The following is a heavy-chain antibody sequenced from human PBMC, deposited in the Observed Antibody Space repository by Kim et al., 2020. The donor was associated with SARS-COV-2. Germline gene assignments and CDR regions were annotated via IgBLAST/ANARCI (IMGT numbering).Heavy chain of an antibody. CDR3: AKSDIVVVVAATPSLYFDY. Sequence: ASVKVSCKASGYTFTSYYMHWVRQAPGQGLEWMGIINPSGGSTSYAQKFQGRVTMTRDTSTSTVYMELSSLRSEDTAVYYCAKSDIVVVVAATPSLYFDYWGQGTLVTVSS. D-gene: IGHD2-15*01. CDR1: GYTFTSYY. J-gene: IGHJ4*02. V-gene: IGHV1-46*01. CDR2: INPSGGST.